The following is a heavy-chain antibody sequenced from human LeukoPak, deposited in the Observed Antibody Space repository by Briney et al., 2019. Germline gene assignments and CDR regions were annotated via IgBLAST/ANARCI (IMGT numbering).Heavy chain of an antibody. CDR1: GFSFSSYA. CDR2: ISYDGNNK. J-gene: IGHJ6*02. D-gene: IGHD2-15*01. CDR3: ARDIVVAAATPGFYYYGMDV. Sequence: GGSLRLSCAPSGFSFSSYAMHWVRQAPGKGLEWVAVISYDGNNKYYADSMKGRFTISRDNSKSTLFLQMNSLRAEDTAVYYCARDIVVAAATPGFYYYGMDVWGQGTTVTVSS. V-gene: IGHV3-30-3*01.